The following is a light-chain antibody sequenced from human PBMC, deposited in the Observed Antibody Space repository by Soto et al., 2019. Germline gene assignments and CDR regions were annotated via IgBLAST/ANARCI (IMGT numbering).Light chain of an antibody. V-gene: IGLV2-14*01. CDR1: SSDVGGYSY. Sequence: QSALTQPASVSGSPGQSITISCTGTSSDVGGYSYVSWYQQHPGKDPKLMIYEVSNRPSGVSNRFSGSKSGNTASLTISGLQAEDEADYYCCSYTSTTTLSVFGPGTKLTVL. J-gene: IGLJ1*01. CDR3: CSYTSTTTLSV. CDR2: EVS.